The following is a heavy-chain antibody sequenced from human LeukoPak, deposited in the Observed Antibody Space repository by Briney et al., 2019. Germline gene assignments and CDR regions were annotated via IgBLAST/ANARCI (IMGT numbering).Heavy chain of an antibody. CDR3: ASGGLYGDYTDY. J-gene: IGHJ4*02. CDR2: IHYGGTT. Sequence: SETLSLTCTVSGDSISSGDYWWGWIRQSPGKGLEWIGSIHYGGTTSYNPSLKSRVTISVDTSKRQFSLRLSSVTATDTAVYYCASGGLYGDYTDYWGQGTLVTVSS. D-gene: IGHD2-2*02. CDR1: GDSISSGDYW. V-gene: IGHV4-39*01.